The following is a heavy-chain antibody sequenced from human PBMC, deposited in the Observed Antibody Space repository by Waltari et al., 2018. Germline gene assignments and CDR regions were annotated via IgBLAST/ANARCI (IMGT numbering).Heavy chain of an antibody. CDR3: VRDWEGDRPNFDY. Sequence: EVQLVESGGGLVQPGGSRRLSCVASGFTVSRFWMSWVRQAPGKGLELMTDIKQDGSDKYYANSLKGRFTISRDNAKNSVHLQMNSLTGEDTAIYYCVRDWEGDRPNFDYWGQGTLVTVSS. D-gene: IGHD1-26*01. CDR1: GFTVSRFW. V-gene: IGHV3-7*01. J-gene: IGHJ4*02. CDR2: IKQDGSDK.